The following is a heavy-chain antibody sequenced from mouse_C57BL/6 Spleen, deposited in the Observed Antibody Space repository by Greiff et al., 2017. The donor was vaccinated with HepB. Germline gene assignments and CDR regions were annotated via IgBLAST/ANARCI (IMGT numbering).Heavy chain of an antibody. Sequence: VKLMESGPGLVAPSQRLSITCTVSGFSLTSYGVHWVRQPPGKGLEWLVVIWSDGSTTYNSALKSRLSISKDNSKSQVFLKMNSLQTDDTAMYYCARHGNYDGGDWYFDVWGTGTTVTVSS. CDR3: ARHGNYDGGDWYFDV. CDR1: GFSLTSYG. V-gene: IGHV2-6-1*01. D-gene: IGHD1-2*01. CDR2: IWSDGST. J-gene: IGHJ1*03.